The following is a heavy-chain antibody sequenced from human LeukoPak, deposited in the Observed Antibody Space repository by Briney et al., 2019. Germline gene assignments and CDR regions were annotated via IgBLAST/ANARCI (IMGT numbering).Heavy chain of an antibody. J-gene: IGHJ4*02. D-gene: IGHD3-10*01. CDR2: ISWNSGSI. Sequence: GGSLRLSCAASGFTFDDYAMHWVRQAPGKGLEWVSGISWNSGSIGYADSVKGRFTISGDNAKNSLYLQMNSLRAEDTALYYCAKDIGGELLWFGELWGSFDYWGQGTLVTVSS. CDR1: GFTFDDYA. V-gene: IGHV3-9*01. CDR3: AKDIGGELLWFGELWGSFDY.